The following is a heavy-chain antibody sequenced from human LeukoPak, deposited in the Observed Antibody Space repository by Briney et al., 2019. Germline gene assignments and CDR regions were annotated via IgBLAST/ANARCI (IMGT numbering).Heavy chain of an antibody. D-gene: IGHD5-12*01. CDR3: AKDRFSAYDKTPFDY. V-gene: IGHV3-9*01. J-gene: IGHJ4*02. Sequence: PGGSLRLSCVVSGFKFDDYAMHWVRQAPGRGLEWVSSINWNSGSIGYGDSVQGRFTISRDNSRNTLYLQMNSLRTDDTAVYYCAKDRFSAYDKTPFDYWGQGTLVTVSS. CDR2: INWNSGSI. CDR1: GFKFDDYA.